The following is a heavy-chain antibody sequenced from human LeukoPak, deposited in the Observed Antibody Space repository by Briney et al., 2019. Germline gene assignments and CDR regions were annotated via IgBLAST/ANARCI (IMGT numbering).Heavy chain of an antibody. CDR3: ARVVDREDTAIIKAYYYYMDV. CDR2: IIPIFGTA. V-gene: IGHV1-69*06. D-gene: IGHD5-18*01. CDR1: GGTFSSYA. Sequence: ASVKVSCKATGGTFSSYAISWVRQAPGQGLEWMGGIIPIFGTANYAQKFQGRVTITADKSTSTAYMELSSLRSEDTAVYYCARVVDREDTAIIKAYYYYMDVWGKGTTVTVSS. J-gene: IGHJ6*03.